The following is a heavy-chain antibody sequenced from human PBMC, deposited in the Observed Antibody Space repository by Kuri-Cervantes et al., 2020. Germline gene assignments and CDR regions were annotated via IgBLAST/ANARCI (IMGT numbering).Heavy chain of an antibody. CDR3: ARVDYGSGSYYVYYYYYMDV. V-gene: IGHV4-61*01. CDR2: IYYSGST. CDR1: GYSISSGYY. D-gene: IGHD3-10*01. Sequence: ESLKISCAVSGYSISSGYYWGWIRQPPGKGLEWIGYIYYSGSTNYNPSLKSRVTISVDTSKNQFSLKLSSVTAADTAVYYCARVDYGSGSYYVYYYYYMDVWGKGTTVTVSS. J-gene: IGHJ6*03.